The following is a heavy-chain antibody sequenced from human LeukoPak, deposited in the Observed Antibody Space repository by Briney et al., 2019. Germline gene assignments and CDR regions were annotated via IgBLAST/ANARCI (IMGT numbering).Heavy chain of an antibody. CDR2: IKQDGSEK. D-gene: IGHD3-10*01. CDR3: ARDTLGEGEDANYAVYYFDY. J-gene: IGHJ4*02. V-gene: IGHV3-7*01. CDR1: GFTFSSYW. Sequence: GGSLRLSCAASGFTFSSYWMSWVRQAPGKGLEWVANIKQDGSEKYYVDSVKGRFTISRDNAKNSLYLQMNSLRAEDTAVYCCARDTLGEGEDANYAVYYFDYWGQGTPVTVSS.